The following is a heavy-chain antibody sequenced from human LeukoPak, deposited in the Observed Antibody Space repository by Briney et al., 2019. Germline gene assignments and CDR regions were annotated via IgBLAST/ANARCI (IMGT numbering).Heavy chain of an antibody. CDR2: TSYSGSGDT. D-gene: IGHD3-22*01. Sequence: SETLSLTCTVSGGSIRSYYWSWSRQAPGTGLEWIGYTSYSGSGDTNYNPSLQSRVTFSIDTSRNQFSLNLNSVTAADTAVYYCARSYDSSGYYYGFESWGQGTLVTVSS. J-gene: IGHJ4*02. CDR3: ARSYDSSGYYYGFES. CDR1: GGSIRSYY. V-gene: IGHV4-59*01.